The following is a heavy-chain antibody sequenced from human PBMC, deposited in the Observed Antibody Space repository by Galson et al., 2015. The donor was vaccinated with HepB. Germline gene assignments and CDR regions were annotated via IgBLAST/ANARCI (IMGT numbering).Heavy chain of an antibody. CDR2: ISKTGII. J-gene: IGHJ4*02. CDR3: ARWRAAAVSPHFDF. D-gene: IGHD6-13*01. CDR1: GGSISSSY. V-gene: IGHV4-59*01. Sequence: ETLSLTCTVSGGSISSSYWSWIRQPPGRGLEWIGFISKTGIINYNPSLQSRVSMSVDTSKSQFYLKLSSVTAADTAVYYCARWRAAAVSPHFDFWGQGTLATVSS.